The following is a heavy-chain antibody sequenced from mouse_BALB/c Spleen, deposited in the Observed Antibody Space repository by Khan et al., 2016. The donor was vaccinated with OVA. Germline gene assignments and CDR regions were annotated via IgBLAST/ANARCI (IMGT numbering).Heavy chain of an antibody. CDR2: MIYSGNT. V-gene: IGHV3-8*02. CDR1: GDSITSGY. J-gene: IGHJ3*01. CDR3: ARSTYRYAFAY. Sequence: EVKLEESGPSLVKPSQTLSLTCSVTGDSITSGYWNWIRKFPGNKLEYMGYMIYSGNTYYNPSLKSRISITRHRSKNQYYLQLNSVTTEDTATYYCARSTYRYAFAYWGQGTLVTVSA. D-gene: IGHD2-14*01.